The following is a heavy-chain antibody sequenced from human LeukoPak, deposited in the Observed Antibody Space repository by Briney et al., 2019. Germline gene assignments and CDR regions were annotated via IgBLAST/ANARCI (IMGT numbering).Heavy chain of an antibody. V-gene: IGHV3-74*01. CDR2: ISYDGKKT. D-gene: IGHD1-14*01. CDR3: AVSFRVTGTNNYY. J-gene: IGHJ4*02. Sequence: HISYDGKKTNDADSVKGRFTISRDVAKNTMQLQMDSLRVEDTAVCYCAVSFRVTGTNNYYWGKGTMVTVSS.